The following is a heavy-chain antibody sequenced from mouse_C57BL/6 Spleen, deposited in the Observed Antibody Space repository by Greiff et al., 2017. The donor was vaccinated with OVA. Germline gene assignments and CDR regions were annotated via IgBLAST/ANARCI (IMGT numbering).Heavy chain of an antibody. CDR1: GYAFTNYL. CDR3: ARDIEYDYFDY. V-gene: IGHV1-54*01. CDR2: INPGSGGT. J-gene: IGHJ2*01. Sequence: VQLQQSGAELVRPGTSVKVSCKASGYAFTNYLIEWVKQRPGQGLEWIGVINPGSGGTNYNEKFKGKATLTADKSSSTAYMQLSSLTSEDSAVYFCARDIEYDYFDYWGQGTTLTVSS. D-gene: IGHD5-1*01.